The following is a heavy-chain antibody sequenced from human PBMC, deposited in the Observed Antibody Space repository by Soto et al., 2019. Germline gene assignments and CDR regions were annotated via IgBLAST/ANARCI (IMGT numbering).Heavy chain of an antibody. D-gene: IGHD6-19*01. J-gene: IGHJ4*02. CDR1: GGSISNVNYC. CDR3: ARACGIAVTYYFDY. V-gene: IGHV4-30-4*02. Sequence: SETLSLTCTVSGGSISNVNYCWSWIRQSPDKGLEWIGHIYNGGNTYNNPSLKSRVTISVDTSKNQFSLKLSSVSAADTAVYYCARACGIAVTYYFDYWGQGTLVTVSS. CDR2: IYNGGNT.